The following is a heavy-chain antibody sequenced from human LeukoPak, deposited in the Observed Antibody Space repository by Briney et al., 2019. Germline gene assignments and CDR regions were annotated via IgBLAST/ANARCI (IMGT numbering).Heavy chain of an antibody. J-gene: IGHJ4*02. Sequence: SETLSLTCTVSGGSISTFYWSWIRQRPGKGLEWIGYIYYSGTTNYNPSLKSRVTISVDMSKSQFSLTLSSVTAADTAVYYCARSEYSSSSGHFDYWGQGTLVTVSS. D-gene: IGHD6-6*01. CDR1: GGSISTFY. CDR3: ARSEYSSSSGHFDY. CDR2: IYYSGTT. V-gene: IGHV4-59*08.